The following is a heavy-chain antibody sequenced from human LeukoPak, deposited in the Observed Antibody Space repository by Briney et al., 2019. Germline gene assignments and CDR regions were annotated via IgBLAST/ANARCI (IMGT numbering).Heavy chain of an antibody. J-gene: IGHJ4*02. Sequence: SEALSLTCTVSGGSISGSYWSWIRQPPGKGLEWIGYIYYSGSTNYNPSLKSRVTISVDTSKNQFSLKLSSVTAADTAVYYCARGGSWYPSDYWGQGTLVTVSS. CDR3: ARGGSWYPSDY. V-gene: IGHV4-59*01. D-gene: IGHD6-13*01. CDR2: IYYSGST. CDR1: GGSISGSY.